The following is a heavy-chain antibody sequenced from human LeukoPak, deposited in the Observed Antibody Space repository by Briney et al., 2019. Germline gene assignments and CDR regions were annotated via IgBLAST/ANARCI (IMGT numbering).Heavy chain of an antibody. V-gene: IGHV3-21*01. D-gene: IGHD6-6*01. Sequence: GGSLRLSCAVSGFTFSSYAMSWVRQAPGKGLEWVSSISSSSSYIYYADSVKGRFTISRDNAKNSLYLQMNSLRAEDTAVYYCARAVLYSSSSGLDYWGQGTLVTVSS. J-gene: IGHJ4*02. CDR1: GFTFSSYA. CDR2: ISSSSSYI. CDR3: ARAVLYSSSSGLDY.